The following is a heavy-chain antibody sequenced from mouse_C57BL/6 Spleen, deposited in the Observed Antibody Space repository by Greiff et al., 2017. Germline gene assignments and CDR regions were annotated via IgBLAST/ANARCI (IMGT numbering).Heavy chain of an antibody. J-gene: IGHJ1*03. D-gene: IGHD1-1*01. V-gene: IGHV1-18*01. Sequence: EVQLQQSGPELVKPGASVKIPCKASGYTFTDYNMDWVKQSHGKSLEWIGDINPNNGGTIYNQKFKGKATLTVDKSSRTAYMELRSLTSEDTAVYYCARGGGSSWGAHWYFDVWGTGTTVTVSS. CDR1: GYTFTDYN. CDR3: ARGGGSSWGAHWYFDV. CDR2: INPNNGGT.